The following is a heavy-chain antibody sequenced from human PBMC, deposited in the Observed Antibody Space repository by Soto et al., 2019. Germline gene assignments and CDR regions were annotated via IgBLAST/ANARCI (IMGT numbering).Heavy chain of an antibody. V-gene: IGHV2-26*01. J-gene: IGHJ5*02. D-gene: IGHD6-13*01. CDR3: ARTYSSSWYLLGQWFDP. CDR2: IFSNDEK. Sequence: SGPTLVNPTETLTLTCTVSGFSLSNARMGVSWIRQPPGKALEWLAHIFSNDEKSYSTSLKSRLTISKDTSKSQVVLTMTNMDPVDTATYYCARTYSSSWYLLGQWFDPWGQGTLVTVSS. CDR1: GFSLSNARMG.